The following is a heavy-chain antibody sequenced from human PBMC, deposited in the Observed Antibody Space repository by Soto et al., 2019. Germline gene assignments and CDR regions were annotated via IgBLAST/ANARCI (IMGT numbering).Heavy chain of an antibody. CDR3: ARDYSSYGPFDY. V-gene: IGHV3-33*01. J-gene: IGHJ4*02. Sequence: GGSLRLSCGASGFTFSSYGMHWVRQAPGKGLEWVAVIWYDGSNKYYADSVKGRFTISRDDSKNTLSLQMDSLRAEDTAVYYCARDYSSYGPFDYWGQGTLVTVSS. CDR1: GFTFSSYG. D-gene: IGHD5-18*01. CDR2: IWYDGSNK.